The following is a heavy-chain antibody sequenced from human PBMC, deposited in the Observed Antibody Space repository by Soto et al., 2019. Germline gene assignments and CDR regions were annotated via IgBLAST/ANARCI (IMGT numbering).Heavy chain of an antibody. V-gene: IGHV3-33*01. CDR2: IWHDGSIQ. CDR3: ATDKSSSPFDY. Sequence: GGSLRLSCAASGFSLSNYGMHWVRQAPGKGLEWVAVIWHDGSIQQYADSVKGRFTISRDNSKNTLSLQVNSLRAEDTAMYYCATDKSSSPFDYWGPGTLVTVSS. D-gene: IGHD2-2*01. J-gene: IGHJ4*02. CDR1: GFSLSNYG.